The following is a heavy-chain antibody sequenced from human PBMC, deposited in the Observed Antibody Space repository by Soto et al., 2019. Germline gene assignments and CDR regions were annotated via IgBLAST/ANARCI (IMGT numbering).Heavy chain of an antibody. D-gene: IGHD4-17*01. CDR2: IYPSDSDT. V-gene: IGHV5-51*01. CDR3: ARPANTVADHFDL. CDR1: GYTFTIYW. J-gene: IGHJ4*02. Sequence: GESLKISCQVSGYTFTIYWIGWVRQMPGKGLEWMGIIYPSDSDTRYSPSFQGQVTISADQSINTAYLQWDSLKASDTAIYYCARPANTVADHFDLWGQGTPVTVPQ.